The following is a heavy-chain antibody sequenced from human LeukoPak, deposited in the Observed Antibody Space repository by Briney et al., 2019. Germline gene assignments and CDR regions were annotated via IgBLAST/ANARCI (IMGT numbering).Heavy chain of an antibody. J-gene: IGHJ6*03. CDR1: GYTFTSYG. D-gene: IGHD5-24*01. V-gene: IGHV1-18*01. CDR3: ARGRDGDGYNADLYYYYYMDV. CDR2: ISAYNGNT. Sequence: ASVKVSCKASGYTFTSYGISWVRQAPGQGLEWMGWISAYNGNTNYAQKLQGRVTMTRNTSISTAYMELSSLRSEDTAVYYCARGRDGDGYNADLYYYYYMDVWGKGTTVTISS.